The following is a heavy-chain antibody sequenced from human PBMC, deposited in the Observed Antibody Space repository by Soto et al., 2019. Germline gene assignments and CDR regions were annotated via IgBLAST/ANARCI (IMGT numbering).Heavy chain of an antibody. J-gene: IGHJ5*02. CDR3: AHSIGDKQWLVRSWFDP. CDR2: IYWDDDK. Sequence: SGPTLVNPTQTLTLTCTFSGFSLSTSGVGVGWIRQPPGKALEWLALIYWDDDKRYSPSLKSRLTITKDTSKNQVVLTMTNMDPVDTATYYCAHSIGDKQWLVRSWFDPWGQGTLVTVSS. CDR1: GFSLSTSGVG. D-gene: IGHD6-19*01. V-gene: IGHV2-5*02.